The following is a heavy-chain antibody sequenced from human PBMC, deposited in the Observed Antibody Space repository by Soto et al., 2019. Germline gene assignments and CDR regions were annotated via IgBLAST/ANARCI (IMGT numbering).Heavy chain of an antibody. V-gene: IGHV4-30-4*01. CDR2: IYYSGST. D-gene: IGHD3-3*01. CDR3: ARERGHPDVLRFLEWLPSLGWFDP. CDR1: GGSISSGDYY. Sequence: SETLSLTCTVSGGSISSGDYYWSWIRQPPGKGLEWIGYIYYSGSTYYNTSLKSRVTISVDTSKNQFSLKLSSVTAADTAVYYCARERGHPDVLRFLEWLPSLGWFDPWGQGTLVTVSS. J-gene: IGHJ5*02.